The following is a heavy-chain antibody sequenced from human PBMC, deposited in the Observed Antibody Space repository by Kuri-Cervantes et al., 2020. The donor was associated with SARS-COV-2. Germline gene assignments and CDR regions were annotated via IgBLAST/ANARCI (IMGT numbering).Heavy chain of an antibody. Sequence: GGSLRLSCAASGFTFSSYAMSWVRQASGKGLEWVGRIRSKANSYATAYAASVKGRFTISRDDSKNTAYLQMNSLKTEDTAVYYCTGGDDYWGQGNLGNVAS. CDR2: IRSKANSYAT. V-gene: IGHV3-73*01. D-gene: IGHD1-26*01. CDR3: TGGDDY. J-gene: IGHJ4*02. CDR1: GFTFSSYA.